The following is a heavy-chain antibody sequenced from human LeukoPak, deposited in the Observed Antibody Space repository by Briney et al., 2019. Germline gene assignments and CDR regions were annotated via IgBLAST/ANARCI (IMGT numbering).Heavy chain of an antibody. Sequence: PSETLSLTCTVSDDSISSYYWSWIRQPPGKGLEWIGYISYSGSTSYNPSLKSRVTISVDTSKNQFSLNLSSVTAADTAVYYCARARSYYGDYTHLDYWDQGALVTVSS. D-gene: IGHD4-17*01. V-gene: IGHV4-59*01. CDR3: ARARSYYGDYTHLDY. J-gene: IGHJ4*02. CDR2: ISYSGST. CDR1: DDSISSYY.